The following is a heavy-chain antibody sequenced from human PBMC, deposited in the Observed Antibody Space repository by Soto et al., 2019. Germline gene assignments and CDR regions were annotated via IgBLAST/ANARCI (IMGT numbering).Heavy chain of an antibody. CDR3: ARAHYGDYGYGMDV. Sequence: NWVRQPPGKGLEWIGYIYHSGSTYYNPSLKSRVTISVDSSKNQFSLKLSSVTAADTAVYYCARAHYGDYGYGMDVWGQGTTVTVSS. CDR2: IYHSGST. D-gene: IGHD4-17*01. J-gene: IGHJ6*02. V-gene: IGHV4-30-2*01.